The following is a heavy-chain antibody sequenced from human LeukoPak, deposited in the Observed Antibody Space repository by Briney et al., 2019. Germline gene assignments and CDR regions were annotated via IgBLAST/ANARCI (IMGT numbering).Heavy chain of an antibody. Sequence: ASVKVSCKASRYSFTGYYMHWVRLAPGQGLEWVGCINVDSGDTKYAAKFQGRVNMTRDTSISTAYMELSRLRSEDTAVYYCARDEGYYNYMDVWGKGATVRVSS. CDR2: INVDSGDT. CDR3: ARDEGYYNYMDV. V-gene: IGHV1-2*02. CDR1: RYSFTGYY. J-gene: IGHJ6*03.